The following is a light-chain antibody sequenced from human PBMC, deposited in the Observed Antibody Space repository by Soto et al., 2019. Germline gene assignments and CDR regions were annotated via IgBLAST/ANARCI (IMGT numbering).Light chain of an antibody. V-gene: IGLV1-40*01. CDR2: GNN. Sequence: QAVVTQPPSVSGAPGQRVTISCTGSSSNIGAGYDVHWYLQLPGTAPKLLIYGNNNRPSGVPDRFSGSRSGTSASLAITGLQAEDEADYYCQSYDSSLSGWGVFGGGTQLTVL. CDR1: SSNIGAGYD. J-gene: IGLJ3*02. CDR3: QSYDSSLSGWGV.